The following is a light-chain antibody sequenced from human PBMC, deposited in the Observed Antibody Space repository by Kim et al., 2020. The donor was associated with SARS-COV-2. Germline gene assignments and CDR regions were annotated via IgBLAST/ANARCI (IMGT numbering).Light chain of an antibody. CDR3: QQFYTYPFT. Sequence: SASTGDRVIITCRASQGINSNLAWYQQKPGKAPKLLTYAASTLQSGVPSRFSGSGSGTEFTLTISRLQSEDFATYYCQQFYTYPFTFGPGTKLEI. CDR2: AAS. V-gene: IGKV1-8*01. J-gene: IGKJ2*01. CDR1: QGINSN.